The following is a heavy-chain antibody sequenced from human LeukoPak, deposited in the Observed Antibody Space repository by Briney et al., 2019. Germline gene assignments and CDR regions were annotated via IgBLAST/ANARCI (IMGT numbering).Heavy chain of an antibody. CDR1: GGSISSSGYY. V-gene: IGHV4-39*01. J-gene: IGHJ3*02. D-gene: IGHD5-12*01. Sequence: PSETLSLTCIVSGGSISSSGYYWDWIRQPPGKGLEWIGNFYYTGSTYYNPSLKSRITISVDTSKNQFSLKLRSATAADTAVYYCARHSRSGYGDYESAFDIWGQGTMVTVSS. CDR2: FYYTGST. CDR3: ARHSRSGYGDYESAFDI.